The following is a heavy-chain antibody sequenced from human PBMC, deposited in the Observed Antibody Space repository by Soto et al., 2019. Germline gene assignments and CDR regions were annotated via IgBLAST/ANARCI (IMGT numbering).Heavy chain of an antibody. CDR3: ARGGVDILTGYYLDY. V-gene: IGHV1-69*13. J-gene: IGHJ4*02. CDR1: GGTFSSYS. D-gene: IGHD3-9*01. Sequence: SVKVSCKASGGTFSSYSISWVLQAPGQGLEWMGGIIPIFGTANYAQKFQGRVTITADESTSTAYMELSSLRSEDTAVYYCARGGVDILTGYYLDYWGQGTLVTVSS. CDR2: IIPIFGTA.